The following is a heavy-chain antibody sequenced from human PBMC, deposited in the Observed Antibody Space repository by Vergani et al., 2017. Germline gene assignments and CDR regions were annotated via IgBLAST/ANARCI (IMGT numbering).Heavy chain of an antibody. V-gene: IGHV3-48*02. Sequence: EVQLVESGGGLVQPGGSLRLSCAASGFTFSSYSMNWVRPAPGKGLEWVSYITSSSTTIYYADSVKCRFTISRDNAKNSLSLQMNSLRDEDTAVYYCARGPPTYDSSAYYYYWGQGTLVTVSS. CDR1: GFTFSSYS. J-gene: IGHJ4*02. D-gene: IGHD3-22*01. CDR3: ARGPPTYDSSAYYYY. CDR2: ITSSSTTI.